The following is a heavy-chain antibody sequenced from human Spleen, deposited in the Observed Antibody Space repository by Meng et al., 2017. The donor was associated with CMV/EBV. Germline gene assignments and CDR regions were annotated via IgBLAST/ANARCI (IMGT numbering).Heavy chain of an antibody. CDR1: GGSITSRSYY. J-gene: IGHJ3*02. CDR2: IYYSGST. Sequence: SETLSLTCTVSGGSITSRSYYWGWIRRPPGKGLEWIGSIYYSGSTYYNPSLKSRITISLDTSKNQFSLKLSSVTAADTAVYYCAKEVFRGAFSAFDIWGQGTMVTVSS. CDR3: AKEVFRGAFSAFDI. V-gene: IGHV4-39*07. D-gene: IGHD3-10*01.